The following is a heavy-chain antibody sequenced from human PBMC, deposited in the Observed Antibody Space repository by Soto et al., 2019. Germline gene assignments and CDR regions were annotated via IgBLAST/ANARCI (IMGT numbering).Heavy chain of an antibody. V-gene: IGHV4-34*01. Sequence: SETLSLTCAVYGGSFSGYYWSWIRQPPGKVLEWIGEINHSGSTNYNPSLKSRVTISVDTSKNQFSLKLSSVTAADTAVYYCARAGSSWRNHWFDPWGQGTLVTVS. CDR2: INHSGST. D-gene: IGHD6-13*01. J-gene: IGHJ5*02. CDR1: GGSFSGYY. CDR3: ARAGSSWRNHWFDP.